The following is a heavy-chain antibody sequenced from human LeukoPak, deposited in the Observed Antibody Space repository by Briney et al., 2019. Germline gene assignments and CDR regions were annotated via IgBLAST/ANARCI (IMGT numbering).Heavy chain of an antibody. D-gene: IGHD1-14*01. J-gene: IGHJ3*02. V-gene: IGHV3-7*01. CDR3: ARDPYIKAFDI. CDR1: GFTFSNYW. CDR2: IKQDGSEE. Sequence: PGGSLRLSCAASGFTFSNYWMSWVRQAPGKGLEWVANIKQDGSEEYYVDSVKGRFTISRDNAENSLHLQMNNLRVEDTAVYYCARDPYIKAFDIWGQGTMVTVSS.